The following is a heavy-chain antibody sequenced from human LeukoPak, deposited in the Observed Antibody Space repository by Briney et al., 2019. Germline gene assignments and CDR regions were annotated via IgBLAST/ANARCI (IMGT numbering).Heavy chain of an antibody. CDR2: IGSSGGST. Sequence: GGSLRLSCAASGFNFITAAMTWVRQAPGKGLEWVSLIGSSGGSTYYADSVKGRFTISRDNSKNTLYLQMNGLRGEDTALYYCAKSGCSGTSCYVNLWGQGTLVTVSS. J-gene: IGHJ5*02. D-gene: IGHD2-2*01. V-gene: IGHV3-23*01. CDR3: AKSGCSGTSCYVNL. CDR1: GFNFITAA.